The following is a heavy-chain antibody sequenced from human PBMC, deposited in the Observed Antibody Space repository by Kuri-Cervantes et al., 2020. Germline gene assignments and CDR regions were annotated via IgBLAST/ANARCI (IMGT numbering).Heavy chain of an antibody. CDR2: ILNSGDNT. D-gene: IGHD4-17*01. J-gene: IGHJ4*02. CDR1: GFSFSSYA. CDR3: AKEGDKTTVTIDY. V-gene: IGHV3-23*01. Sequence: LSLTCAASGFSFSSYAMSWVRQAPGKGLEWVSGILNSGDNTYYADSVKGRFTISRDNSKNTLYLQMNSLRAEDTAVYYCAKEGDKTTVTIDYWGQGTLVTVSS.